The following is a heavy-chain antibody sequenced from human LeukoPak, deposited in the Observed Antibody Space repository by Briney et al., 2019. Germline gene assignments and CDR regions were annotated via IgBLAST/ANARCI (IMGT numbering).Heavy chain of an antibody. Sequence: GGSLRLSCAASGFAFSTYWMDWVRQAPGKGLEWVGNINQDGSVKHYVDSVRGRFTISRDNARNSVYLQMNALRVEDTDVYYCTRDFVFWGQGTLVAASS. CDR3: TRDFVF. J-gene: IGHJ4*02. CDR1: GFAFSTYW. D-gene: IGHD3-3*01. CDR2: INQDGSVK. V-gene: IGHV3-7*01.